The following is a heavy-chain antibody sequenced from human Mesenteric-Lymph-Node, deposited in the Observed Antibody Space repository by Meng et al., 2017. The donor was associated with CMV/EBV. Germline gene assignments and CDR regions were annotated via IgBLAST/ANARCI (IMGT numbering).Heavy chain of an antibody. CDR1: GGSISSYY. CDR3: ARAGSGDYYYYYGMDV. D-gene: IGHD1-1*01. Sequence: GSLRLSCTVSGGSISSYYWSWIRQPPGKGLEWIGYIYYSGSTSYNPSLKSRVTISVDTSKNQFSLKLSSVTAADTAVYYCARAGSGDYYYYYGMDVWGQGTTVTVSS. V-gene: IGHV4-59*01. J-gene: IGHJ6*02. CDR2: IYYSGST.